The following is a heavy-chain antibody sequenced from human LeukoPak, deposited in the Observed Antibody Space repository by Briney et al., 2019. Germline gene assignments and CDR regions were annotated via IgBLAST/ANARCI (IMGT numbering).Heavy chain of an antibody. CDR3: AREGSYLGSGSPPLDY. CDR1: GGSFSNYY. CDR2: INHSGTT. V-gene: IGHV4-34*01. Sequence: SETLSLTCAVYGGSFSNYYWSWIRQAPGKGLQWIGEINHSGTTNYNPSLKSRVTMSVDTSKSQISLKLNSVTAADTAVYYCAREGSYLGSGSPPLDYWGQGTLVTVSS. D-gene: IGHD3-10*01. J-gene: IGHJ4*02.